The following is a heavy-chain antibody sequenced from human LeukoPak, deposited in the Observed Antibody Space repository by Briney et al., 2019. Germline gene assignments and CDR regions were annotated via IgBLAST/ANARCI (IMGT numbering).Heavy chain of an antibody. D-gene: IGHD6-6*01. V-gene: IGHV3-21*04. CDR1: GFTFSSYS. CDR2: ISSSGSYI. J-gene: IGHJ4*02. CDR3: AKDTRQYSTSGEFDY. Sequence: GGSLRLSCAASGFTFSSYSMNWVRQAPGKGLEWVSSISSSGSYIYYADSVKGRFTISRDNAKNSLYLQMNSLRAEDMALYYCAKDTRQYSTSGEFDYWGQGTLVTVSS.